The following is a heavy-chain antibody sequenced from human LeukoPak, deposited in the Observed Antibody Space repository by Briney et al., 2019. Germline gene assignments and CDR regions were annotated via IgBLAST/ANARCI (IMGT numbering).Heavy chain of an antibody. CDR3: ARGARPKYYGSGSYRPLGY. CDR1: GGSFSGYY. J-gene: IGHJ4*02. CDR2: INHSGSS. V-gene: IGHV4-34*01. Sequence: PSETLTLTCAVSGGSFSGYYLSWIRQPPGKGLEWIGEINHSGSSNYNPSLKNRGAISVDKSYNQLFLELSAVAAAETAVYCCARGARPKYYGSGSYRPLGYWAEGTRDSVS. D-gene: IGHD3-10*01.